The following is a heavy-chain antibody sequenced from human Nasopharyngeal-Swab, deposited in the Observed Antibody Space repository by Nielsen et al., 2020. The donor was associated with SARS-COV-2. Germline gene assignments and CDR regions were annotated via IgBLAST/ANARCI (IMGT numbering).Heavy chain of an antibody. D-gene: IGHD6-13*01. V-gene: IGHV3-23*01. CDR2: ISGSGGST. CDR3: AKELRTRGAYSSSWYDWFDP. Sequence: GGSLRLSCAASGFTFSSYAMSWVRQAPGKGLEWVSAISGSGGSTYYADSVKGRFTISRDNSKNTLYLQMNSLRAEDTAVHYCAKELRTRGAYSSSWYDWFDPWGQGTLVTVSS. J-gene: IGHJ5*02. CDR1: GFTFSSYA.